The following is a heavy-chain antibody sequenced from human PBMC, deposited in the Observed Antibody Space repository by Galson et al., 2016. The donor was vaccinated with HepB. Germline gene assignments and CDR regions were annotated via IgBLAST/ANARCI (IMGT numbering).Heavy chain of an antibody. V-gene: IGHV4-31*03. D-gene: IGHD2-15*01. CDR1: GVSISSGGYY. Sequence: LSLTCTVSGVSISSGGYYWNWVRQHPGKGLEWIGHIYSSGSTHYNPSLKSRFFISVDTSKNQFSLRLTSVTAADTAIYYCARENALEYCRRGVCYGAEDYFQEWGQGTLVVVSS. CDR2: IYSSGST. CDR3: ARENALEYCRRGVCYGAEDYFQE. J-gene: IGHJ1*01.